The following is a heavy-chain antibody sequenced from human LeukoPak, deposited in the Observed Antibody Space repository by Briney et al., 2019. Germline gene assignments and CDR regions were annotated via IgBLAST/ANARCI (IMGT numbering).Heavy chain of an antibody. CDR1: GYTFTSYY. J-gene: IGHJ4*02. Sequence: GASVKASCKASGYTFTSYYMHWVRQAPGQGLEWMGIINPSGGSTSYAQKFQGRATMTRDTSTSTVYMELSSLRSEDTAVYYCARDGAAARHFDYWGQGTLVTVSS. CDR3: ARDGAAARHFDY. CDR2: INPSGGST. D-gene: IGHD6-13*01. V-gene: IGHV1-46*01.